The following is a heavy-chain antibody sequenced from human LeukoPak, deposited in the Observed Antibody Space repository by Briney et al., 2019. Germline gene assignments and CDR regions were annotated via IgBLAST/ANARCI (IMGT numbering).Heavy chain of an antibody. V-gene: IGHV1-69*05. Sequence: ASVKVSCKASGGTFSSYAISWVRQAPGQGLEWMGGIIPIFGTASYAQKFQGRVTITTDESTSTAYMELSSLRSEDTAVYYCAGEAGSGSFVLDYWGQGTLVTVSS. CDR3: AGEAGSGSFVLDY. J-gene: IGHJ4*02. CDR2: IIPIFGTA. CDR1: GGTFSSYA. D-gene: IGHD3-10*01.